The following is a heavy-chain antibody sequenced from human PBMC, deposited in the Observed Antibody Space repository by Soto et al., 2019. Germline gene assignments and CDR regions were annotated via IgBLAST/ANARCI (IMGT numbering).Heavy chain of an antibody. V-gene: IGHV1-8*01. J-gene: IGHJ5*02. Sequence: ASVKVSCKASGYTFTSYDINWVRQATGQGLXWMXXXXPXSXNXXXXXXFQGRVTMTRNTSISTAYMQLSSLRSEDTAVYYCATFHSSGRGADPWGQGTLVTVS. CDR2: XXPXSXNX. D-gene: IGHD6-19*01. CDR1: GYTFTSYD. CDR3: ATFHSSGRGADP.